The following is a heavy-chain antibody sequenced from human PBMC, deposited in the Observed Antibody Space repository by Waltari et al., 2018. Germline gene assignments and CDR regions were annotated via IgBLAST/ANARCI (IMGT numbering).Heavy chain of an antibody. CDR3: AKVSYYYDSSGYLDY. CDR2: ISGNSGSI. V-gene: IGHV3-9*01. Sequence: GKGLWWVSGISGNSGSIGYADSVKGRFTISRDNAKNSLYLQMNSLRAEDTALYYCAKVSYYYDSSGYLDYWGQGTLVTVSS. D-gene: IGHD3-22*01. J-gene: IGHJ4*02.